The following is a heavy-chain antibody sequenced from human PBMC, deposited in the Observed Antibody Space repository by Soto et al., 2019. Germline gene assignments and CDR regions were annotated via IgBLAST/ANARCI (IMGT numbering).Heavy chain of an antibody. V-gene: IGHV1-58*01. CDR1: GFTFTSSA. CDR2: IVVGSGNT. Sequence: ASVKVSCKASGFTFTSSAVQWVRQARGQRLEWIGWIVVGSGNTNYAQKFQERVTITRDMSTSTAYMELSSLRSEDTAVYYCAADYSGYESFAFDIWGQGTMVTVSS. J-gene: IGHJ3*02. CDR3: AADYSGYESFAFDI. D-gene: IGHD5-12*01.